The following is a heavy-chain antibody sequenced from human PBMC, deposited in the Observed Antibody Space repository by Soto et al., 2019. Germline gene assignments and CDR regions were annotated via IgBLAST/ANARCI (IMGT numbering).Heavy chain of an antibody. CDR3: ARYSNNWFQTEGMDV. Sequence: SETLSLTCSVSVDSITTYYWSWIRQPAGKGLEWIGRIDASGNTNYNPSLNSRVTMSIDTSKKQFSLKLTSVTAADTAIYYCARYSNNWFQTEGMDVWGQGTTVTVSS. J-gene: IGHJ6*02. V-gene: IGHV4-4*07. D-gene: IGHD6-13*01. CDR2: IDASGNT. CDR1: VDSITTYY.